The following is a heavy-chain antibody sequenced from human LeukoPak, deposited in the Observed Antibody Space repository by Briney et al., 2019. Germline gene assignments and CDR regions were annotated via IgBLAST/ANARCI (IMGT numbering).Heavy chain of an antibody. CDR3: ARVLFDRTYYYYYGMDV. J-gene: IGHJ6*02. CDR1: GGSISSYY. D-gene: IGHD3-10*01. Sequence: SETLSLTCTVSGGSISSYYWSSIRQPPGKGLEWIGYIYYSGSTNYNPSLKSRVTISVDTSKNQFSLKLSSVTAADTAVYYCARVLFDRTYYYYYGMDVWGQGTTVTVSS. V-gene: IGHV4-59*01. CDR2: IYYSGST.